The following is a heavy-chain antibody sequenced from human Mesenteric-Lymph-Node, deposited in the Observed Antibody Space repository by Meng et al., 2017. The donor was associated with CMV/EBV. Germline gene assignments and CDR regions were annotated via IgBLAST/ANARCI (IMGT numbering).Heavy chain of an antibody. CDR3: ARIAPIVVVPAAIGY. V-gene: IGHV1-2*02. Sequence: ASVQVSCKASGDSFSSHAISWVRQAPGQGLEWMGWINPNSGGTNYAQKFQGRVTMTRDTSISTAYMELSRLRSDDTAVYYCARIAPIVVVPAAIGYWGQGTLVTVSS. J-gene: IGHJ4*02. CDR1: GDSFSSHA. D-gene: IGHD2-2*01. CDR2: INPNSGGT.